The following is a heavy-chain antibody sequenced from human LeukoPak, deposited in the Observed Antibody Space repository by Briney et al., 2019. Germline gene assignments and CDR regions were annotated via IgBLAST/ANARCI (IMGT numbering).Heavy chain of an antibody. CDR2: ISSSGSTI. Sequence: QSGGSLRLSCAASGFTFSSYEMNWVRQAPGKGLEWVSYISSSGSTIHYADSVKGRFTISRDNAKNSLYLQMNSLRAEDTAVYYCARDSYDILTGYYNYYYGMDVWGKGTTVTVSS. CDR3: ARDSYDILTGYYNYYYGMDV. D-gene: IGHD3-9*01. J-gene: IGHJ6*04. V-gene: IGHV3-48*03. CDR1: GFTFSSYE.